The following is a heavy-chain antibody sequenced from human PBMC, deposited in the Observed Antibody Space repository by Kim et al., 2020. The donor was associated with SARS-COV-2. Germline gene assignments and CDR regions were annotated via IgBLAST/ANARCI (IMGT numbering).Heavy chain of an antibody. Sequence: GGSLRLSCAASGFTFSDAWMNWVRQAPGKGLEWVGRIKTKTEGETRDYAAPVKGRFTISRDDSKNTLYLQMNSLKTDDTAMYYCSITPGGGCPPLCDFWGQGTLVTVS. V-gene: IGHV3-15*07. CDR3: SITPGGGCPPLCDF. D-gene: IGHD2-15*01. CDR1: GFTFSDAW. J-gene: IGHJ4*02. CDR2: IKTKTEGETR.